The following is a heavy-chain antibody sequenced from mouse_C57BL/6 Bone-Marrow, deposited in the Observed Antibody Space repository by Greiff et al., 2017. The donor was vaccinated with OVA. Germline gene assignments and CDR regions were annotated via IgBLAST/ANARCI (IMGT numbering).Heavy chain of an antibody. D-gene: IGHD1-1*01. CDR1: GYAFSSYW. J-gene: IGHJ4*01. CDR2: IYPGDGDT. Sequence: VKLQESGAELVKPGASVKISCKASGYAFSSYWMNWVKQRPGKGLEWIGQIYPGDGDTNYNGKFKGKATLTADKTASTAYMQLSSLTSEDSAVYFCAREGVYYYGSSYYAMDYWGQGTSVTVSS. V-gene: IGHV1-80*01. CDR3: AREGVYYYGSSYYAMDY.